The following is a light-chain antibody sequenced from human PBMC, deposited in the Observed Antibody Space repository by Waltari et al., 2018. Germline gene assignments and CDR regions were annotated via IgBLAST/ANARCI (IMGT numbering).Light chain of an antibody. CDR2: AAS. V-gene: IGKV1-39*01. CDR1: QSVATF. J-gene: IGKJ1*01. CDR3: QQSYSTPRT. Sequence: DIQMTQYPASLSASVGDRVTITGRTSQSVATFLNWYQHKPGKAPELLIYAASSLQRGVPSMFSGSGSGTDFTLTINSVQPEDFATYYCQQSYSTPRTFGQGTKVEIK.